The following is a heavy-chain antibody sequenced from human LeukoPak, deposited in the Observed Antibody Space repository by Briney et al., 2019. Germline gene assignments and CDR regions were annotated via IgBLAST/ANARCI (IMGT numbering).Heavy chain of an antibody. J-gene: IGHJ4*02. D-gene: IGHD2-2*01. CDR2: INHSGST. V-gene: IGHV4-34*01. Sequence: RTSETLSLTCAVYGGSFSDYYWNWIRQPPGKGLEWIGEINHSGSTNYNPSLKSRVTMSVDTSKNQFSLKLSSVTAADTAVYYCARHKIVVVPAARGYYFDYWGQGTLVTVSS. CDR1: GGSFSDYY. CDR3: ARHKIVVVPAARGYYFDY.